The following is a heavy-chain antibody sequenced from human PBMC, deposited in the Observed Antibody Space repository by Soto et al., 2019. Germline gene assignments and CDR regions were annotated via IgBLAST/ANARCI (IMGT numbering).Heavy chain of an antibody. CDR2: VWYDGNHR. D-gene: IGHD2-2*03. CDR3: ARYLYDTFGGYSRGFDH. V-gene: IGHV3-33*01. Sequence: PWGSLRLSCAASGFSFSHFGIHFFRHAPAKWLEWVAIVWYDGNHRFYADSVKGRFSISRDSSNNTVYLQMNSLRVEDTALYYCARYLYDTFGGYSRGFDHWGQGAQVTVSS. J-gene: IGHJ4*02. CDR1: GFSFSHFG.